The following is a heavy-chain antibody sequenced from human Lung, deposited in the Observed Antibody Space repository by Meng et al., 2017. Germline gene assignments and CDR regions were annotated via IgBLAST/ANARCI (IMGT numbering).Heavy chain of an antibody. Sequence: QVHLVQSGLEVKKPRASVKVSCKASGYTFTTYGISWLRQAPGQGLEWMGWIDPGNGNRDFAEKFQDRLTMSNDTSSSTVYMELTRLTSDDTAVYYCARDRQWLFDYWGQGALVTVSS. CDR1: GYTFTTYG. CDR2: IDPGNGNR. J-gene: IGHJ4*02. CDR3: ARDRQWLFDY. D-gene: IGHD6-19*01. V-gene: IGHV1-18*01.